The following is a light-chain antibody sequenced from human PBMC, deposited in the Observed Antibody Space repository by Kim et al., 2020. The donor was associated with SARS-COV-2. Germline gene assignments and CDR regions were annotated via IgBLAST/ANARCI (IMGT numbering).Light chain of an antibody. J-gene: IGLJ2*01. CDR2: SES. CDR3: CAYYGGTTTVV. CDR1: SSGVVGRNY. V-gene: IGLV2-14*01. Sequence: TACSTASSGVVGRNYDACYQQQPPSAPPLLMFSESTRPSGVSTRLSSSYNANTASLLTVSRQHTDEAADYCCAYYGGTTTVVFGGGTQLTVL.